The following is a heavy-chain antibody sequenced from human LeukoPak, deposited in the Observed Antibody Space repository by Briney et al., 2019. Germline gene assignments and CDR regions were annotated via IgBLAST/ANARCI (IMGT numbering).Heavy chain of an antibody. CDR2: IKQDGSEK. Sequence: GGSLRLSCAASGFTFSSYWMSWVRQAPGKGLEWVANIKQDGSEKYYVDSVKGRFTISRDNAKNSLYLQMNSLRAEDTAVYYXXXXRYSGSSQHFDYWGQGTLVTVSS. V-gene: IGHV3-7*01. CDR3: XXXRYSGSSQHFDY. CDR1: GFTFSSYW. J-gene: IGHJ4*02. D-gene: IGHD1-26*01.